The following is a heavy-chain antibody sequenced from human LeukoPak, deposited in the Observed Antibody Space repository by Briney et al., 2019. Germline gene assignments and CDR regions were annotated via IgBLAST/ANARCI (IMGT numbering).Heavy chain of an antibody. CDR3: ARDQGDNWNDQFPYYFDY. V-gene: IGHV1-69*04. D-gene: IGHD1-20*01. J-gene: IGHJ4*02. Sequence: ASVKVSCKASGGTFISYAISWVRQAPGQGLEWMGRIIPILGIANYAQKFQGRVTITADKSTSTAYMELSSLRSEDTAVYYCARDQGDNWNDQFPYYFDYWGQGTLVTVSS. CDR1: GGTFISYA. CDR2: IIPILGIA.